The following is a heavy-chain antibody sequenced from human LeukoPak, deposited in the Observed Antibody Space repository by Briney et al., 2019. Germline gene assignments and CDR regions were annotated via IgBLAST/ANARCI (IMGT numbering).Heavy chain of an antibody. CDR1: GGSISSSSYY. J-gene: IGHJ6*02. V-gene: IGHV4-39*01. Sequence: SETLSLTCTVSGGSISSSSYYWGWIRQPPGKGLEWIGSIYYSGSTYYNPSLKSRVTISVDTSKNQFSLKLSSVTAADTAVYYCARIAAAGDYYYGMDVWGQGTTVTVSS. CDR3: ARIAAAGDYYYGMDV. CDR2: IYYSGST. D-gene: IGHD6-13*01.